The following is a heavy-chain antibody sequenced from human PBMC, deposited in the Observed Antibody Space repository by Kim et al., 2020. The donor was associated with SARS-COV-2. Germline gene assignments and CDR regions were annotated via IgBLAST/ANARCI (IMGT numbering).Heavy chain of an antibody. Sequence: ASVKVSCKASGYTFTSYDINWVRQATGQGLEWMGWMNPNNGNTDYAQKFQGRVTMTRNTSISTAYMELSSLRSEDTAVYYCARGSIAARLVWFDPWGQGTLVTVSS. J-gene: IGHJ5*02. D-gene: IGHD6-6*01. CDR2: MNPNNGNT. V-gene: IGHV1-8*01. CDR1: GYTFTSYD. CDR3: ARGSIAARLVWFDP.